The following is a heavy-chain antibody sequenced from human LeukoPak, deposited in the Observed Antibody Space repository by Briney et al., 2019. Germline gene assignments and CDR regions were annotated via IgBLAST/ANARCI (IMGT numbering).Heavy chain of an antibody. CDR2: IWYDGSKK. Sequence: GGSLRLSCAASGFSFDTHGMHWVRQAPGRGLEWVAVIWYDGSKKYYADSVKGRFTISRDNSKKSLFLQMNSLRAEDTALYYCARDVFADSSGGSFDFWGQGTLVTVSS. CDR1: GFSFDTHG. V-gene: IGHV3-33*01. D-gene: IGHD3-16*01. CDR3: ARDVFADSSGGSFDF. J-gene: IGHJ4*02.